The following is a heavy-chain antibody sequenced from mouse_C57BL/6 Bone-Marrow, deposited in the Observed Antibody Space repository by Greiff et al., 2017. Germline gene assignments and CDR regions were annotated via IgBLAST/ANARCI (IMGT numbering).Heavy chain of an antibody. CDR3: AREGGGNYWYFDV. J-gene: IGHJ1*03. CDR2: IYPGGGYT. D-gene: IGHD1-1*02. V-gene: IGHV1-63*01. Sequence: VQLKQSGAELVRPGTSVKMSCKASGYTFTNYWIGWAKQRPGHGLEWIGDIYPGGGYTNYNEKFKGKATLTADKSSSTAYMQFSSLTSEDSAIYYCAREGGGNYWYFDVWGTGTTVTVSS. CDR1: GYTFTNYW.